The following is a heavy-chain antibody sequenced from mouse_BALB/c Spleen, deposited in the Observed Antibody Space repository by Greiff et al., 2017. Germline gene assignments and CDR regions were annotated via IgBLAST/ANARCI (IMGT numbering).Heavy chain of an antibody. CDR2: IDPANGNT. CDR3: AEDDYAMDY. J-gene: IGHJ4*01. CDR1: GFNIKDTY. Sequence: VQLKESGAELVKPGASVKLSCTASGFNIKDTYMHWVKQRPEQGLEWIGRIDPANGNTKYDPKFQGKATITADTSSNTAYLQLSSLTSEDTAVYYCAEDDYAMDYWGQGTSVTVSS. V-gene: IGHV14-3*02.